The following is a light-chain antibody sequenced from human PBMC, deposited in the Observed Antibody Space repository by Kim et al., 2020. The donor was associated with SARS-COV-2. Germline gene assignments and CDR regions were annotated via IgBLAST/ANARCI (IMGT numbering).Light chain of an antibody. CDR2: LNSDGSH. V-gene: IGLV4-69*01. J-gene: IGLJ3*02. CDR3: QTWGTGIG. CDR1: SGHSSYA. Sequence: QLVLTQSPSASASLGASVKLTCTLSSGHSSYAIAWHQQQPEKGPRYLMKLNSDGSHSKGDGIPDRFSGSSSAAERYLTISSLQSEDEADYYCQTWGTGIGFGGGTQLTVL.